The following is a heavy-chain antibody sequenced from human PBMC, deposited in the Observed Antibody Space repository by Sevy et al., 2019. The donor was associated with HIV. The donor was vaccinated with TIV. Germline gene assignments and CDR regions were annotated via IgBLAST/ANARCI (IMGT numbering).Heavy chain of an antibody. CDR1: GYTLTEFS. V-gene: IGHV1-24*01. D-gene: IGHD3-22*01. Sequence: GPVKVSCKVSGYTLTEFSMHWVRQAPGKGLEWMGTFDPEDGETIYAQKFQGRVTMTEDTSTDTASMELSSLRSEDTAVYYCATTKDYYDSSGYPFDYWGQGTLVTVSS. J-gene: IGHJ4*02. CDR2: FDPEDGET. CDR3: ATTKDYYDSSGYPFDY.